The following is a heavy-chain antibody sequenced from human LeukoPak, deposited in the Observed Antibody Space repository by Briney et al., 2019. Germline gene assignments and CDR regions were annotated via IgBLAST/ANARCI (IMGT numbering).Heavy chain of an antibody. D-gene: IGHD3-10*01. CDR3: TRVSVGRFGSRRYYYYYGMDV. CDR1: GFTVSNNY. CDR2: IYSGGSI. Sequence: GGSLRLSCAASGFTVSNNYMSWVRQPPGKGLEWVPVIYSGGSIYYADSVQGRFTISRDNSKNTLHLQMNSLRAEDTAVYYCTRVSVGRFGSRRYYYYYGMDVWGQGTTVTVSS. J-gene: IGHJ6*02. V-gene: IGHV3-66*01.